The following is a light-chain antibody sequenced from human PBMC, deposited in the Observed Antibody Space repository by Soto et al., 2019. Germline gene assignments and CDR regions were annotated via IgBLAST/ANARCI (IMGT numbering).Light chain of an antibody. CDR2: EVT. CDR1: SSDIGAFNY. V-gene: IGLV2-14*01. Sequence: QSALTQPASVSGSPGQSITISCTGTSSDIGAFNYVSWYQQHPGKAPKLMIYEVTDRPSGVSDRFSGSKSGNTASLTISGLQAEDEADYYCSAYAGNKIVVFGAGTQLTVL. CDR3: SAYAGNKIVV. J-gene: IGLJ2*01.